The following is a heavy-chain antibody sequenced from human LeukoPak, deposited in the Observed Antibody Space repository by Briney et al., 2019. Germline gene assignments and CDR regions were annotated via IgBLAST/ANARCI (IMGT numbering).Heavy chain of an antibody. CDR3: ARDPLRDYVWGSYFD. D-gene: IGHD3-16*01. V-gene: IGHV1-69*05. CDR1: GGTFSSYP. J-gene: IGHJ4*02. CDR2: IIPIFGTA. Sequence: SVKDSCKASGGTFSSYPISWVRQAPGQGLEWMGRIIPIFGTANYAQKFQGRVTITTDESTSTAYMELSSLRSEDTAVYYCARDPLRDYVWGSYFDWGQGTLVTVSS.